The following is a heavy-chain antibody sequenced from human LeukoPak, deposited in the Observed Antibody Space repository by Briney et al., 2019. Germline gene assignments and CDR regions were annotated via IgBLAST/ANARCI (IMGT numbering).Heavy chain of an antibody. CDR1: GGSISSGDYY. CDR3: ARVTIRDAFDI. V-gene: IGHV4-30-4*01. D-gene: IGHD3-3*01. J-gene: IGHJ3*02. Sequence: SETLSLTCTVSGGSISSGDYYWSWIRQPPGQGLEWIGYIYYSGSTYYNPSLKSRVTISVDTSKNQFSLKLSSVTAADTAVYYCARVTIRDAFDIWGQGTMVTVSS. CDR2: IYYSGST.